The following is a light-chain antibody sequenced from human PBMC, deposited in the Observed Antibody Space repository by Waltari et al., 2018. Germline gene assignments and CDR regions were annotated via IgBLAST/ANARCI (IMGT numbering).Light chain of an antibody. CDR1: QSISVW. CDR3: QQYDSVFALT. V-gene: IGKV1-5*03. Sequence: DIQMTQFPSTLSASVGDRITITCRASQSISVWLAWYQQKPVKAPKLLIYKASTLESGVPSRFSGSGSGTEFTLTISSLQSEDFATYFCQQYDSVFALTFGGGTKVEIK. CDR2: KAS. J-gene: IGKJ4*01.